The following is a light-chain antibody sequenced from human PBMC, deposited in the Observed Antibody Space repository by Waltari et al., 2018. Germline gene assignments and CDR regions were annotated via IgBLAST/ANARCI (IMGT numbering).Light chain of an antibody. CDR2: DTS. CDR1: QATNRA. Sequence: AIQLTQSPSFLSASVGDRVTITCRTRQATNRALAWYQQPAGKPPKLLIYDTSTLESGVPSRFSGGGTGAELTLTISSLQPEDVGTYYCQQFNEYPWTFGQGTKVEIK. V-gene: IGKV1D-13*01. CDR3: QQFNEYPWT. J-gene: IGKJ1*01.